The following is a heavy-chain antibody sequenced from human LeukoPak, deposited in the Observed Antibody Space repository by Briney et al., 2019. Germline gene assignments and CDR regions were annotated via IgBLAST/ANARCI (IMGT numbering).Heavy chain of an antibody. J-gene: IGHJ3*02. D-gene: IGHD2-2*01. CDR3: TTACSSTRCYGDGVFDI. CDR2: IKSKTDGGTT. CDR1: GFTFSNAW. V-gene: IGHV3-15*01. Sequence: KPGGSLRLSCAASGFTFSNAWMSWVRQAPGKGLEWVGRIKSKTDGGTTDYAAPVKGRFTFSRDDSKSTLYLQMSSLKTEDTAVYYCTTACSSTRCYGDGVFDIWGQGTMVSVSS.